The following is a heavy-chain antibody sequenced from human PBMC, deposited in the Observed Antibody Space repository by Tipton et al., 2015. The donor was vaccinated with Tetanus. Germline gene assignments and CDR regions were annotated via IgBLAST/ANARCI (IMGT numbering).Heavy chain of an antibody. CDR2: IYYNGNT. D-gene: IGHD5-18*01. CDR3: VRGRGLCAYSYGFEY. J-gene: IGHJ4*02. V-gene: IGHV4-39*07. Sequence: TLSLTCSVSGGSLFSGSFYWAWLRQPPGKGLEWIGQIYYNGNTYYLSSLKSRVTISADTSNNQFSLSLRSVTAADTAVYYCVRGRGLCAYSYGFEYWGRGALVTVSS. CDR1: GGSLFSGSFY.